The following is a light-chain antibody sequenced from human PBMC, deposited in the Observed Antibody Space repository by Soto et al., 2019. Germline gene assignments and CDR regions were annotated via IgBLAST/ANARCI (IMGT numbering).Light chain of an antibody. Sequence: DIQMTQSPSSLSASVGDRVTITCRPSQSVSDYLNGYHQKPGKAPKLLIHTASILQSGGPSRFSGSGSGTAFTLPISGLQPEDFATYYCQQSYSAPLTFGLGTTVDFK. CDR3: QQSYSAPLT. CDR2: TAS. J-gene: IGKJ1*01. CDR1: QSVSDY. V-gene: IGKV1-39*01.